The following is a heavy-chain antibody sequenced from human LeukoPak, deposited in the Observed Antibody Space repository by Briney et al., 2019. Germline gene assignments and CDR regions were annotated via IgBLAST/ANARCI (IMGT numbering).Heavy chain of an antibody. Sequence: GASVTVSCKASGYTFTSYGISWVRQAPGQGLEWMGWISAYNGNTNYAQKLQGRVTMTTGTSTSTAYMELRSLRSDDTAVYYCARRTYLGYCSGGSCYAIDYWGQGTLVTVSS. CDR2: ISAYNGNT. D-gene: IGHD2-15*01. CDR3: ARRTYLGYCSGGSCYAIDY. J-gene: IGHJ4*02. CDR1: GYTFTSYG. V-gene: IGHV1-18*01.